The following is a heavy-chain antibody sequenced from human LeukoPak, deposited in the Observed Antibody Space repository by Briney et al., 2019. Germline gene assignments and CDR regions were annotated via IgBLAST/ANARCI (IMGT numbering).Heavy chain of an antibody. CDR2: ISGSGGST. CDR1: GFTFSSYA. J-gene: IGHJ4*02. CDR3: AKGARGYCTSTRCYEFDY. Sequence: GGSLRLSCAASGFTFSSYAMSWVRQAPGTGLEWVSAISGSGGSTYYADSVKGRFTISRDNSKNSLYLQMNSLRAEDTAVYYCAKGARGYCTSTRCYEFDYWGQGTLVTVSS. D-gene: IGHD2-2*01. V-gene: IGHV3-23*01.